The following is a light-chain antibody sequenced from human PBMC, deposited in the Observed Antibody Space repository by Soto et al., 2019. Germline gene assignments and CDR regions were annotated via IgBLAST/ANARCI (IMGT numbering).Light chain of an antibody. V-gene: IGKV3-20*01. J-gene: IGKJ5*01. CDR2: GAS. Sequence: TKSEATLSLSPGERANHSFRARQSVNENLGWYQQKPGQAPRLLIYGASYRATGIPDRFSGSGSGTDFTLAISSLQPEDFALYYCQHYGTSPITFGQGTRLEI. CDR3: QHYGTSPIT. CDR1: QSVNEN.